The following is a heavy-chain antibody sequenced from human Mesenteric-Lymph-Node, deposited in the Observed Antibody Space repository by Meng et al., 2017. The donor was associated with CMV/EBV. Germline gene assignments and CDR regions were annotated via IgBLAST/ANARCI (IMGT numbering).Heavy chain of an antibody. CDR2: IIPILGIA. J-gene: IGHJ6*02. D-gene: IGHD2-2*01. V-gene: IGHV1-69*10. CDR1: GGTFSNYA. CDR3: ARSSTSWQDGMDV. Sequence: SVKVSCKASGGTFSNYAITWVRQAPGQGLEWMGGIIPILGIANYAQKFQGRLTITADKSTTTAYMELSSLRSEDTAVYYCARSSTSWQDGMDVWGQGTTVTVSS.